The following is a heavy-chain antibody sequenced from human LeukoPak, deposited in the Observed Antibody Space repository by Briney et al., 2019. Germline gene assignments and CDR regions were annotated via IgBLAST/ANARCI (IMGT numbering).Heavy chain of an antibody. CDR3: ARVYGLDV. CDR1: GYSFTTYG. Sequence: ASVKVSCKASGYSFTTYGMSWVRQAPRQGLEYLGWISGYNGNTNYAQKFQGRVTMTTDTSTSTAYMELRSLRSDDTAVYYCARVYGLDVWGQGTPVTVSS. J-gene: IGHJ6*02. CDR2: ISGYNGNT. V-gene: IGHV1-18*01.